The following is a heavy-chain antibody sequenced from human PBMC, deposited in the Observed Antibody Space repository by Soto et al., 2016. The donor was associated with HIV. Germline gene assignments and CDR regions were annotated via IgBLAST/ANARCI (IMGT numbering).Heavy chain of an antibody. CDR1: GGTFSTYG. CDR2: IIPILGLT. Sequence: QVQLVQSGAEVKKPGSSVRVSCKASGGTFSTYGINWVRQAPGQGLEWVGGIIPILGLTNYGQRFQGRVTITADKFTTTVYMELRSLRSDDTAVYYCARVTSAVSGTGYYFDHWGQGTLVTVSS. J-gene: IGHJ4*02. D-gene: IGHD6-19*01. V-gene: IGHV1-69*10. CDR3: ARVTSAVSGTGYYFDH.